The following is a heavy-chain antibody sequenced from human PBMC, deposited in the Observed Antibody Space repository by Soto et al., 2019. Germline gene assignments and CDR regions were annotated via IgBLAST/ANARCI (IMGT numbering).Heavy chain of an antibody. CDR1: GFAFSVYG. J-gene: IGHJ6*02. CDR3: AKDYVLEWLRYYYGMDV. Sequence: QVQLVESGGGVVQPGRSLRLSCAASGFAFSVYGMHWARQAPGKGLEWVAVISYDGSNKYYADSVKGRFTISRDNSKNTLYLQMNSLRAEDTAVYYCAKDYVLEWLRYYYGMDVWGQGTTVTVSS. CDR2: ISYDGSNK. D-gene: IGHD3-3*01. V-gene: IGHV3-30*18.